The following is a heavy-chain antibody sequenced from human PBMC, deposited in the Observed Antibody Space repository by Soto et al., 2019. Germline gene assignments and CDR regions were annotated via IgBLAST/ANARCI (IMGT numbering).Heavy chain of an antibody. V-gene: IGHV4-30-4*01. D-gene: IGHD1-26*01. J-gene: IGHJ4*02. CDR2: LYFSGST. Sequence: VQLQESGPGLVRPSETLSLTCTVSGGSISSGNFYWSWIRQPPGKGLEWIGYLYFSGSTSYCPSLKSQLTISLNTSNNQFSLKPTSVTAAATPIYYFALDAHRGNTYFDLWGQGDLVTVSS. CDR3: ALDAHRGNTYFDL. CDR1: GGSISSGNFY.